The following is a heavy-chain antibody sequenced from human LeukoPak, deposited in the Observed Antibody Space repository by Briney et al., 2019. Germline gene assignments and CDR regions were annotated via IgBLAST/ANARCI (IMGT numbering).Heavy chain of an antibody. V-gene: IGHV4-59*12. CDR2: MYYSGSP. Sequence: SETLSLTCTVSGASITTYYWSWIRQPPGKRLEWVAYMYYSGSPNYNPSLKSRVSMSVDTSENQFSLKLSSVTAADTAVYYCARGWSRVDYWGQGTLVTVSS. CDR1: GASITTYY. J-gene: IGHJ4*02. D-gene: IGHD6-13*01. CDR3: ARGWSRVDY.